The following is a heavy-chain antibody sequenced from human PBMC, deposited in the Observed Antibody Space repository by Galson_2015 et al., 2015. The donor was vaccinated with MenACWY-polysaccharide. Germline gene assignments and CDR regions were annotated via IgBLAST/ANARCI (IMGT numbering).Heavy chain of an antibody. CDR1: GFTFSTSS. Sequence: SLRLSCAAAGFTFSTSSMNWVRQAPGKGLEWVSYISSSSAYTYYAASVKGRFTISRDNTKRSLYLQMNSLRADDTGVYFCARDGFPSSSAAFDYWGHGSLVTVSS. CDR3: ARDGFPSSSAAFDY. CDR2: ISSSSAYT. D-gene: IGHD6-6*01. V-gene: IGHV3-21*01. J-gene: IGHJ4*01.